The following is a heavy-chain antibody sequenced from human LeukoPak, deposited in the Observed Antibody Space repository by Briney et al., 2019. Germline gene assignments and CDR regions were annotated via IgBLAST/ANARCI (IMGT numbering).Heavy chain of an antibody. CDR2: IYYSGST. Sequence: SETLSHTCTVSGGSISSYYWSWIRQPPGKGLEWIGYIYYSGSTNYNPSLKSRVTISVDTSKNQFSLKLSSVTAADTAVYYCARFEESINAFDIWGQGTMVTVSS. J-gene: IGHJ3*02. V-gene: IGHV4-59*01. D-gene: IGHD3-10*01. CDR3: ARFEESINAFDI. CDR1: GGSISSYY.